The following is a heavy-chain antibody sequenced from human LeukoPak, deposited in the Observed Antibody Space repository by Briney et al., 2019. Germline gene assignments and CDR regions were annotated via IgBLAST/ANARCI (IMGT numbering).Heavy chain of an antibody. CDR1: GFTLSSYE. D-gene: IGHD6-19*01. CDR3: AKDNGWLHEY. J-gene: IGHJ4*02. Sequence: GGSLRLSCTVSGFTLSSYEMTWFRQAPGKGLEWVSSIGYGGADSHYADSVKGRFTISRDNSKNSLSLQMSSLRADDTAVYYCAKDNGWLHEYWGQGTLVTVSS. V-gene: IGHV3-23*01. CDR2: IGYGGADS.